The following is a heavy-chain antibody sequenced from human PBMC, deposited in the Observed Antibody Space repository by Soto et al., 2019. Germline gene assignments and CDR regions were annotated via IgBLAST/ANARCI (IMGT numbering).Heavy chain of an antibody. CDR3: VRNLRSGGQYHFDY. Sequence: PGGSLRLSCAASGFTFSDHYMDWVRQAPGKGLEWIGRVRNKANSYTTEYAASVRGRFTVSRDDSKNSLYIQMNSLETEDTAMYYWVRNLRSGGQYHFDYWGQGTLVTVPS. CDR1: GFTFSDHY. V-gene: IGHV3-72*01. CDR2: VRNKANSYTT. D-gene: IGHD2-2*01. J-gene: IGHJ4*02.